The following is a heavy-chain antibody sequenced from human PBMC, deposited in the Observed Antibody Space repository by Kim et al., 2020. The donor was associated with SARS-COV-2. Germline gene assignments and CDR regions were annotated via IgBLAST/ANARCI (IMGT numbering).Heavy chain of an antibody. J-gene: IGHJ5*02. Sequence: GGSLRLSCAASGFTFSSYAMSGVRQPPGKGLEWVSPISGSGGSTYYADSVKGRFTISRDNPKNTLYLQMNTLRAEDTAVYYCAKNILWYYVSSGYYYTGDPHIAGITWGQGTLVTVSS. CDR1: GFTFSSYA. D-gene: IGHD3-22*01. V-gene: IGHV3-23*01. CDR3: AKNILWYYVSSGYYYTGDPHIAGIT. CDR2: ISGSGGST.